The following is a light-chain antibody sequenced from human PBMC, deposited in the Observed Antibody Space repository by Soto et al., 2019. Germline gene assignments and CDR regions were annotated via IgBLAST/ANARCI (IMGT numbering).Light chain of an antibody. Sequence: QSVLTQPPSVSAAPGQRVTISCNGSNSNIGAHYEVHWYQQFPGTAPKLLISNNTNRPSGVPDRFSGSRSGTSASLAITGLQSEDEADYYCQSYDGSLSGSVFGGGTKLTVL. CDR3: QSYDGSLSGSV. CDR2: NNT. V-gene: IGLV1-40*01. J-gene: IGLJ3*02. CDR1: NSNIGAHYE.